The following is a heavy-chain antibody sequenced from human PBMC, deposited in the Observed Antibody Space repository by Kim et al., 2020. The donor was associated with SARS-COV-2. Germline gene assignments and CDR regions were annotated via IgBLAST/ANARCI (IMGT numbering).Heavy chain of an antibody. D-gene: IGHD4-4*01. V-gene: IGHV3-74*01. Sequence: AGSLRLSCATSGFTVTDYWMHWVRQAPGKGLVWVSRIRSGGTGISYADSVKGRFTISRDNVNNTLYLQMNNLRAEDTALYYCTSDTVLYGLDVWGKGTPVTVSS. J-gene: IGHJ6*04. CDR2: IRSGGTGI. CDR3: TSDTVLYGLDV. CDR1: GFTVTDYW.